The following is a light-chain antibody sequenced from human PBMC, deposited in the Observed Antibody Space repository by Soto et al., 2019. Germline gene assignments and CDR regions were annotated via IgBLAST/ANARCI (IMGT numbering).Light chain of an antibody. CDR3: QHRSNWLA. CDR1: QSVSSNY. Sequence: EILLTQSPGTLSLSPGERATLSCRASQSVSSNYLAWYQQKPGQAPRLLIYDASNRATGIPARFSGSGSGTDFTLTITSLEPEDFAVYYCQHRSNWLAFGGGTKVDI. CDR2: DAS. V-gene: IGKV3-11*01. J-gene: IGKJ4*01.